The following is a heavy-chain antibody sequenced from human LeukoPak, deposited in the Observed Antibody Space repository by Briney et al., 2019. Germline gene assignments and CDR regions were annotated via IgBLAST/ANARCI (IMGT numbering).Heavy chain of an antibody. CDR2: IIPISGTA. CDR3: ARIRVGAFHGDYYYYGMDV. D-gene: IGHD1-26*01. V-gene: IGHV1-69*13. CDR1: GGTFSSYA. J-gene: IGHJ6*02. Sequence: ASVKVSCKASGGTFSSYAISWVRQAPGQGLEWMGGIIPISGTANYAQKFQGRVTITADESTSTAYMELSSLRSEDTAVYYCARIRVGAFHGDYYYYGMDVWGQGTTVTVSS.